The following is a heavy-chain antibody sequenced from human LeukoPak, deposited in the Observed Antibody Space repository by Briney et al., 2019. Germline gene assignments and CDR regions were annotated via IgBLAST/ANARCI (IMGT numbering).Heavy chain of an antibody. D-gene: IGHD3-22*01. J-gene: IGHJ6*03. Sequence: ASVKVSCKASGYTFTSYAISWVRQAPGQGLEWMGGIIPIFGTANYAQKFQGRVTITADESTSTAYMELRSLRSDDTAVYYCARGDMIVNFHMDVWGKGTTVTISS. CDR1: GYTFTSYA. V-gene: IGHV1-69*13. CDR3: ARGDMIVNFHMDV. CDR2: IIPIFGTA.